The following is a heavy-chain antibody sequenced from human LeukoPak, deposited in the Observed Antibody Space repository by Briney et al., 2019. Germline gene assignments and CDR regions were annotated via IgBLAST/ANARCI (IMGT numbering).Heavy chain of an antibody. V-gene: IGHV5-51*01. D-gene: IGHD1-26*01. CDR3: GMSGDRVPLQDDVFDV. J-gene: IGHJ3*01. CDR1: GYSFTSYY. CDR2: IYPGDSGP. Sequence: GESLKIPCKVSGYSFTSYYIGWVRQMPGKGLEWMGIIYPGDSGPTYSPSFQGQVTISVDKSINTAYLQWSSLQASDTAMYYCGMSGDRVPLQDDVFDVWGQGTMVTVST.